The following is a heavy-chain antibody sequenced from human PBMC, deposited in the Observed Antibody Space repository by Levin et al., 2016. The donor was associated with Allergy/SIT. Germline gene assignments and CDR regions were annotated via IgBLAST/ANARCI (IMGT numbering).Heavy chain of an antibody. J-gene: IGHJ4*02. D-gene: IGHD3-10*01. CDR3: AKLTTMVRDVTFDY. CDR1: GYSFINYW. V-gene: IGHV5-51*01. Sequence: GGSLRLSCKASGYSFINYWIGWVRQTPGKGLEWMGIIQPIESDVRYSPSFQGQVTMSVDKSINTAYLQWDSLKASDTATYYCAKLTTMVRDVTFDYWGQGTLLTVSS. CDR2: IQPIESDV.